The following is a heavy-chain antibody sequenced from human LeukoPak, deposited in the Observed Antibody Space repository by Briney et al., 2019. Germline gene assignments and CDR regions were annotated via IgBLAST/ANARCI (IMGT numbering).Heavy chain of an antibody. CDR3: ARGRRGVMVRGSYMDV. D-gene: IGHD3-10*01. J-gene: IGHJ6*03. V-gene: IGHV4-34*01. CDR2: INHSGST. CDR1: GGSFSGYY. Sequence: PSETLSLTCAVYGGSFSGYYWSWIRQPPGKGLEWVGEINHSGSTNYNPSLKSRVTISVDTSKNQFSLKLSSVTAADTAVYYCARGRRGVMVRGSYMDVWGKGTTVTVSS.